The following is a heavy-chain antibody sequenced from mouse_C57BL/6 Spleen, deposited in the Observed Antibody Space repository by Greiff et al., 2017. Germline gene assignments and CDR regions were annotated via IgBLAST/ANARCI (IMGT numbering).Heavy chain of an antibody. CDR2: IDPSDSYT. CDR3: ARGTTVPGAWFAE. V-gene: IGHV1-69*01. J-gene: IGHJ3*01. D-gene: IGHD2-14*01. Sequence: QVQLQQPGAELVMPGASVKLSCKASGYTFTGYWMHWVKQRPGQGLEWIGGIDPSDSYTYYNQKFKGKSTLTVDKSSSTAYMQLSSLTSEDSAVYYCARGTTVPGAWFAEGGQGNLATVSA. CDR1: GYTFTGYW.